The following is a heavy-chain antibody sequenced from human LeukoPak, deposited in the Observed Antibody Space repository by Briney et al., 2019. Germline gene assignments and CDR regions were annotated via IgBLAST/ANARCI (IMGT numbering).Heavy chain of an antibody. V-gene: IGHV3-49*04. CDR1: GFTFGDYA. CDR3: TRLDSGYSYGHDAFDI. D-gene: IGHD5-18*01. CDR2: TRSKAYGGTT. Sequence: GGSLRLSCTASGFTFGDYAMSWVRQAPGKGLEWVGFTRSKAYGGTTEYAASVKGRFTISRDDSKSIAYLQMNSLKTEDTAVYYCTRLDSGYSYGHDAFDIWGQGTMVTVSS. J-gene: IGHJ3*02.